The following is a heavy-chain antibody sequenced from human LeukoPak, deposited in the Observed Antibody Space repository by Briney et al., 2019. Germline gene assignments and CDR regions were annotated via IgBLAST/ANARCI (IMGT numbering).Heavy chain of an antibody. V-gene: IGHV4-39*01. D-gene: IGHD6-6*01. J-gene: IGHJ3*02. CDR3: ARPSGIAARPRHAFDI. Sequence: SETLSLTCTVSGGSISSSSYYWGWIRQPPGKGLEWIGSIYYSGSTYYYPSLKSRITISVDTSKNQFSLKLSSVTAADTAVYYCARPSGIAARPRHAFDIWGQGTMVTVSS. CDR1: GGSISSSSYY. CDR2: IYYSGST.